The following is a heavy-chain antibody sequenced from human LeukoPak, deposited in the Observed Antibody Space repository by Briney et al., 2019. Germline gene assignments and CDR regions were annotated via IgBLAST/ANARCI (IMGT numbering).Heavy chain of an antibody. Sequence: ASVKVSCKASGYMFTFYGITWVRQAPGQGLEWMGWISPNNGQTLYVQEVQDRLIMTTDASTTTAYMDLRSLRSDDTAVYYCAKSMEGHLNDLWGQGTLVTVSS. J-gene: IGHJ5*02. CDR3: AKSMEGHLNDL. D-gene: IGHD3-3*01. CDR2: ISPNNGQT. CDR1: GYMFTFYG. V-gene: IGHV1-18*01.